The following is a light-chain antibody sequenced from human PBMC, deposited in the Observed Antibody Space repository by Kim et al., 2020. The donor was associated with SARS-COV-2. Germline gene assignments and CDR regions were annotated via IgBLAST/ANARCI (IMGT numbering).Light chain of an antibody. CDR1: SSDVGNYNF. V-gene: IGLV2-14*03. CDR2: DVS. J-gene: IGLJ3*02. CDR3: SSYTTSGTVV. Sequence: QSVLIQPASVSGSPGQSIAISCTGTSSDVGNYNFVSWYQQHPAKAPKLMIYDVSNRPSGVSNRFSGSKSGNTASLTISGLQAEDEADYYCSSYTTSGTVVFGGGTQLTVL.